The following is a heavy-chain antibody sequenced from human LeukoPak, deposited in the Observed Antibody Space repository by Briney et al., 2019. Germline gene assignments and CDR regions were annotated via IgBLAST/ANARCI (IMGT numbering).Heavy chain of an antibody. J-gene: IGHJ4*02. Sequence: PGGSLRLSCAASGFTFSSYWMHWVCQDPGKGLVWVSRINYDETTTTYADSVKGRFTISRDNAKNTLYLQMNSLRAEDTAVYYCVRSHQGGFDYWGQGTLVTVSS. CDR1: GFTFSSYW. D-gene: IGHD2-2*01. CDR3: VRSHQGGFDY. CDR2: INYDETTT. V-gene: IGHV3-74*01.